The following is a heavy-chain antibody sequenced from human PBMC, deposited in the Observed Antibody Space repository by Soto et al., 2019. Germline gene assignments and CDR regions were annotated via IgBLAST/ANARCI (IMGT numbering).Heavy chain of an antibody. J-gene: IGHJ3*02. D-gene: IGHD4-17*01. CDR2: IYPGDSDT. CDR1: GYIFATYW. V-gene: IGHV5-51*01. CDR3: ARRGDYVVLDI. Sequence: GESLKISCKGSGYIFATYWIGWVRQMPGKGLEWMGIIYPGDSDTRYSPSFQGQVTISADKSISTAYLQWSSLKASDTAVYYCARRGDYVVLDIWGQGTMVTVSS.